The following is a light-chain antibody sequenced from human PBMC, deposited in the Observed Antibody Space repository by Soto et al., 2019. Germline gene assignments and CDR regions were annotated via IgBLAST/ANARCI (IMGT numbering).Light chain of an antibody. CDR2: KAS. J-gene: IGKJ1*01. V-gene: IGKV1-5*03. Sequence: DIQMTQSPSTLSASVEDRVTITCRASQTISNWLAWYQQKPGKAPKVLIYKASSLESGVPSRFSGSGSGTEFTLTISSLQPDDFATYYCQQYDNYPRTFGQGTKVGIK. CDR3: QQYDNYPRT. CDR1: QTISNW.